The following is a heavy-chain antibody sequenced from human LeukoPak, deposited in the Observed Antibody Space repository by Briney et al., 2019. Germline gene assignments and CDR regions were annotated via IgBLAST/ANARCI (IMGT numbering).Heavy chain of an antibody. D-gene: IGHD6-19*01. Sequence: GASVKVSCKASGYTFTSYGISWVRQAPGQGLEWMGWISAYNGNTNYAQKLQGRVTMTTDASTSTAYMELRGLRSDDTAVYYCARGSAVAGALCEDYWGQGTLVTVSS. CDR2: ISAYNGNT. CDR3: ARGSAVAGALCEDY. CDR1: GYTFTSYG. J-gene: IGHJ4*02. V-gene: IGHV1-18*01.